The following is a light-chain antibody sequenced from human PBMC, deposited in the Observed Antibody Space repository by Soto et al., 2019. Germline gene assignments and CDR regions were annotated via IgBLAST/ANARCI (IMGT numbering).Light chain of an antibody. J-gene: IGKJ5*01. CDR2: DAS. Sequence: EIVLTQSPATLSLSPWERATLSCRASQSVSSYLAWYQQKPGQAPRLLIYDASNRATGIPARFSGSGSGTDFTLTISSLEPEDFAVYYCQQRSNGFGQGTRLEIK. CDR3: QQRSNG. CDR1: QSVSSY. V-gene: IGKV3-11*01.